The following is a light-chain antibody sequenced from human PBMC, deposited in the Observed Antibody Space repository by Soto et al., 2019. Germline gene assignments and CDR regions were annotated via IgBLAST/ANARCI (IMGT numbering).Light chain of an antibody. CDR3: SSYTGRSTYV. CDR1: SSDVGGYNY. CDR2: EVS. V-gene: IGLV2-14*01. J-gene: IGLJ1*01. Sequence: QSVLTKPASVSGSPGQSITISCTGTSSDVGGYNYVSWYQQHPGKAPKLMIYEVSNRPSGVSNRFSGSQSGNTASLTISGLQAEDEADYYCSSYTGRSTYVFGNGTKLTVL.